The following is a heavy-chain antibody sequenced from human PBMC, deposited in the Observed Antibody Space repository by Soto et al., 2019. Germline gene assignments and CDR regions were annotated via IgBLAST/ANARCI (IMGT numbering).Heavy chain of an antibody. V-gene: IGHV4-59*01. CDR2: IYYSGST. CDR1: GGSISSYY. D-gene: IGHD2-2*01. J-gene: IGHJ6*02. Sequence: SETLSLTCTVSGGSISSYYWSWIRQPPGKGLEWIGYIYYSGSTNYNPSLKSRVTISVDTSKNQFSLKLSSVTAADTAVYYCARGPGLPAPQLGVYGMDVWGQGTTVTVSS. CDR3: ARGPGLPAPQLGVYGMDV.